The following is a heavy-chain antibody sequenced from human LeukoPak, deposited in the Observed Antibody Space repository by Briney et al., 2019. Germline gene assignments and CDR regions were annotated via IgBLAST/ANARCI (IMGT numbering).Heavy chain of an antibody. CDR3: ARSSGTGTFSY. J-gene: IGHJ4*02. Sequence: SETLSLTCSVSGDSISRSTYYWAWIRQPPGRGLEWIGSVYYGRSPYFNPSLESRATISVDTSKNHFSLKMSSVTAADTAVYYCARSSGTGTFSYWGQGTLVTVSS. V-gene: IGHV4-39*02. CDR1: GDSISRSTYY. CDR2: VYYGRSP. D-gene: IGHD6-25*01.